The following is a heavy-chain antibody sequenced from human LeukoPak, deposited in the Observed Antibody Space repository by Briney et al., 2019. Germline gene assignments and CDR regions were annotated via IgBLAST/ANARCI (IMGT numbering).Heavy chain of an antibody. Sequence: ASVKVSYKASGGTFSSYAISWVRQAPGQGLEWMGGIIPIFGTANYAQKFQGRVTITADESTSTAYMELSSLRSEDTAVYYCARERRVDIVATTDAFDIWGQGTMVTVSP. D-gene: IGHD5-12*01. J-gene: IGHJ3*02. CDR2: IIPIFGTA. CDR3: ARERRVDIVATTDAFDI. CDR1: GGTFSSYA. V-gene: IGHV1-69*13.